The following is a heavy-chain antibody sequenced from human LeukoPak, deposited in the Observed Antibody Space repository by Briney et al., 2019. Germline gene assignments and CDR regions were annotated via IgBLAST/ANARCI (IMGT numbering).Heavy chain of an antibody. V-gene: IGHV4-59*01. CDR1: GGSISSYY. J-gene: IGHJ4*02. CDR3: ARGSGSYRFDY. D-gene: IGHD1-26*01. CDR2: IYYSGST. Sequence: RTSETLSLTCTVSGGSISSYYWSWIRQPPGKGLEWIGYIYYSGSTNYNPSLKSRVTISVDTSKNQFSLKLSSVTAADTAVYYCARGSGSYRFDYWGQGTLVTVSS.